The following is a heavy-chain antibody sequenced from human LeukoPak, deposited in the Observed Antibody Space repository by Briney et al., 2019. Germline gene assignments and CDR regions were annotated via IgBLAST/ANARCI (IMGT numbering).Heavy chain of an antibody. CDR1: GYTLTELS. V-gene: IGHV1-24*01. CDR2: FDPEDGET. D-gene: IGHD3-10*01. Sequence: ASVKVSCKVSGYTLTELSMHWVRQAPGKGLEWMGGFDPEDGETIYAQKFQGRVTMTEDPSTDTAYMELSSLRSEDTAVYYCARRPNYGSGSYYSYYFDYWGQGTLVTVSS. J-gene: IGHJ4*02. CDR3: ARRPNYGSGSYYSYYFDY.